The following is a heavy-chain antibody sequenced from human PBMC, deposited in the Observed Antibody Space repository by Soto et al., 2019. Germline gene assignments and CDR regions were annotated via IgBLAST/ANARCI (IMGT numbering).Heavy chain of an antibody. J-gene: IGHJ6*02. Sequence: PXGSLRLSCAASGFTFSSYGMHWVRQAPGKGLEWVAVISYDGSNKYYADSVKGRFTISRDNSKNTLYLQMNSLRAEDTAVYYCAKDGPQILWPYYYYGMDVWGQGTTVTVSS. CDR2: ISYDGSNK. D-gene: IGHD2-21*01. CDR3: AKDGPQILWPYYYYGMDV. V-gene: IGHV3-30*18. CDR1: GFTFSSYG.